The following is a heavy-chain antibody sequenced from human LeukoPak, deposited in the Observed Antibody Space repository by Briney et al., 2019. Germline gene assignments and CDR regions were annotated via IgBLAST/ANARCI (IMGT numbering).Heavy chain of an antibody. CDR3: AQGGLRQQLFL. V-gene: IGHV1-69*06. Sequence: SVKVSFKASGGTFNSYAISWVRQAPGQGLEWMGGIIPIFGTANYAQKFQGRVTITADKSTSTAYMELSSLRSEDTAVYYCAQGGLRQQLFLWGQGTLVTVSS. J-gene: IGHJ4*02. D-gene: IGHD6-6*01. CDR2: IIPIFGTA. CDR1: GGTFNSYA.